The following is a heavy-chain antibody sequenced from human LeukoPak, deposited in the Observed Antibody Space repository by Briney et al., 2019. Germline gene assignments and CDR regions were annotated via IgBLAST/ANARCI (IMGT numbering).Heavy chain of an antibody. V-gene: IGHV1-8*01. CDR2: MNPNSGNT. CDR3: ARNGWLGYYYYGTDV. Sequence: ASVKVSCKASGYTFTSYDINWVRQATGQGLEWMGWMNPNSGNTGYAQKFQGRVTMTRNTSISTAYMGLSSLRSEDTAVYYCARNGWLGYYYYGTDVWGQGTTVTVSS. J-gene: IGHJ6*02. CDR1: GYTFTSYD. D-gene: IGHD6-19*01.